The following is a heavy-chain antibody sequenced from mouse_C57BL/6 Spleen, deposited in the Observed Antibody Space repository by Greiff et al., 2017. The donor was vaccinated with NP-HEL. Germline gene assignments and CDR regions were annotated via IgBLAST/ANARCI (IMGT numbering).Heavy chain of an antibody. Sequence: EVKLEESGPGLAKPSQTLSLTCSVTGYSITSDYWNWIRKFPGNKLEYMGYISYSGSTYYNPSLKSRISITRDTSKNQYYLQLNSVTTEDTATYYCARYPIYYDPHWYFDVWGTGTTVTVSS. CDR3: ARYPIYYDPHWYFDV. J-gene: IGHJ1*03. CDR1: GYSITSDY. CDR2: ISYSGST. D-gene: IGHD2-4*01. V-gene: IGHV3-8*01.